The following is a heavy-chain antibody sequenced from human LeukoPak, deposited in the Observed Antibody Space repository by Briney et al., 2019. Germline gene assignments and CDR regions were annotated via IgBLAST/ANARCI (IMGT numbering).Heavy chain of an antibody. V-gene: IGHV3-53*01. Sequence: GGSLRLSCAASGFTVSSIYMSWVRPAPGEGLEWGSIIYSGGKVYYIHSVKGRFTISRDTSKNTLYLQMNSLRVEDTAVYFCAGRHCSGGGCYFAGADPFDYWGQGTLVTVSS. D-gene: IGHD2-15*01. CDR1: GFTVSSIY. J-gene: IGHJ4*02. CDR3: AGRHCSGGGCYFAGADPFDY. CDR2: IYSGGKV.